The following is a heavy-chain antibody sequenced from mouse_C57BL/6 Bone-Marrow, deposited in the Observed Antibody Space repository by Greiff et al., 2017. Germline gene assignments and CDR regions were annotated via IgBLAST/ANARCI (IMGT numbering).Heavy chain of an antibody. V-gene: IGHV1-7*01. D-gene: IGHD1-1*01. CDR1: GYTFTSYW. CDR3: ARFLCITTVVATFDDYFDY. Sequence: QVQLQQSGAELAKPGASVKLSCKASGYTFTSYWMHWVKQRPGQGLEWIGYINPSSGYTKYNQKFKDKATLTADKSSSTAYMQLSSLTYEDSAVYYCARFLCITTVVATFDDYFDYWGQGTTLTVSS. CDR2: INPSSGYT. J-gene: IGHJ2*01.